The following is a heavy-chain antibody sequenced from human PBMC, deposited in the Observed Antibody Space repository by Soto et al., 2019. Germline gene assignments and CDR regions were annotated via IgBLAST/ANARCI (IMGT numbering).Heavy chain of an antibody. D-gene: IGHD1-20*01. Sequence: QVQLQQWGAGLLKPSEILSLTCAVYGGSFSGYYWSWIRQPPGKGLEWIGEINHSGSTNYNPSLKSRVTISVDTSKNQFSLKLSSVTAADTAVYYCARAPYNWNRGGYFDYWGQGTLVTVSS. J-gene: IGHJ4*02. CDR2: INHSGST. CDR1: GGSFSGYY. V-gene: IGHV4-34*01. CDR3: ARAPYNWNRGGYFDY.